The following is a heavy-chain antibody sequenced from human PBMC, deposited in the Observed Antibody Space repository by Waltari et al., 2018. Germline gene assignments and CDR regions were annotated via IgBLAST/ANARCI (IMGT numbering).Heavy chain of an antibody. CDR3: ARHIYYDILTAYYSPGY. Sequence: QVQLVESGGGLVKPGGAMRLSCAAAGFIFSDDDMSWIRQAPGKGLEWVSYISKNGDSIYYTDSVKGRFTISRDNAKSSLYLQMNSLRAEDTAVYYCARHIYYDILTAYYSPGYWGQGSLVTVSS. CDR2: ISKNGDSI. CDR1: GFIFSDDD. J-gene: IGHJ4*02. D-gene: IGHD3-9*01. V-gene: IGHV3-11*01.